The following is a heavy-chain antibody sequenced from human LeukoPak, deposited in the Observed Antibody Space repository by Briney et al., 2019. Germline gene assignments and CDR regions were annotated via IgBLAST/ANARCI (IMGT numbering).Heavy chain of an antibody. J-gene: IGHJ4*02. D-gene: IGHD6-6*01. CDR1: GYTFTDYY. CDR3: ARARWQLVPYFDS. CDR2: INPNSGGT. Sequence: ASVKVSCKASGYTFTDYYMHWVRQAPGQGLEWMGWINPNSGGTNFAQKFQGKVAMTRDTSISTAYLELGSLRSDDTAVYFCARARWQLVPYFDSWGQGTLVTVSS. V-gene: IGHV1-2*02.